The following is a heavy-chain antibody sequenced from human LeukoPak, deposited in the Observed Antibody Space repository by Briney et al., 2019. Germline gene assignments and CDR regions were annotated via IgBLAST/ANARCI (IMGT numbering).Heavy chain of an antibody. Sequence: GGSLRLSCAASGFTFSNFNMNWVRQPPGKAMEWVSSITSSGTYIFYADSVKGRFTISRDNAKNSLYLQTNSLGPEDTAVYYCARDPYSGNYGNDYYYYMDVWGKGTTVTISS. J-gene: IGHJ6*03. V-gene: IGHV3-21*01. CDR1: GFTFSNFN. CDR2: ITSSGTYI. CDR3: ARDPYSGNYGNDYYYYMDV. D-gene: IGHD1-26*01.